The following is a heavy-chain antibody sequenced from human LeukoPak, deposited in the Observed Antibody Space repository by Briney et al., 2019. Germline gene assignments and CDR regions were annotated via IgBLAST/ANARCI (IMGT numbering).Heavy chain of an antibody. Sequence: GGSLRLSCAASGFTFSSYGMTWVRQAPGKGLEWVSGISGSGGSTYYADSVEGRFTISRDNSTNTLDLPMASPRPEDPAVYYCASPRGSTLYCSTTSCQHGDAFDIWGQGTMVTVSS. V-gene: IGHV3-23*01. D-gene: IGHD2-2*01. CDR1: GFTFSSYG. J-gene: IGHJ3*02. CDR3: ASPRGSTLYCSTTSCQHGDAFDI. CDR2: ISGSGGST.